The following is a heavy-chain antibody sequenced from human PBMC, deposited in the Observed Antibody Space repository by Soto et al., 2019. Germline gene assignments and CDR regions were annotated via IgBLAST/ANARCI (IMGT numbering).Heavy chain of an antibody. CDR2: TSYTGKT. J-gene: IGHJ5*02. Sequence: SETLPLTGIVSGGSSTSYHWSWMRQFPGKGLEWIAYTSYTGKTNYNPSVQSRVTISIDTTKNQSSLKMTSNTAADTAVDYCGRDMHSGFTHYFDLRGPGTLGTVSS. D-gene: IGHD3-10*01. CDR3: GRDMHSGFTHYFDL. CDR1: GGSSTSYH. V-gene: IGHV4-59*01.